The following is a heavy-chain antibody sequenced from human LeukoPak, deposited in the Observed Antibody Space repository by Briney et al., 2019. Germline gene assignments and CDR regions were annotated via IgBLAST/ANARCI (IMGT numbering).Heavy chain of an antibody. CDR1: GFTFSSYS. D-gene: IGHD3-22*01. V-gene: IGHV3-21*04. CDR2: ISSSSYT. CDR3: AKHDSSGYWGGFDY. Sequence: GGSLRLSCAASGFTFSSYSMNWVRQAPGKGLEWVSSISSSSYTYYADSVKGRFTISRENSKNTLYLQMNSLRAEDTAVYYCAKHDSSGYWGGFDYWGQGTLVTVSS. J-gene: IGHJ4*02.